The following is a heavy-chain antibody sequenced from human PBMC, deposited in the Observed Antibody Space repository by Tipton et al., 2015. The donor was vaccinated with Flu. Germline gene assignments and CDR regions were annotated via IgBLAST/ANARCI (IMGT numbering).Heavy chain of an antibody. CDR2: INHSGST. V-gene: IGHV4-34*01. CDR1: GGSFSGYY. J-gene: IGHJ4*02. Sequence: TLSLTCAVYGGSFSGYYWSWIRQPPGKGLEWIGEINHSGSTNYNPSLKSRVTISVDTSKNQFSLKLSSVTAADTAVYYCARDRGYSDFWSGYYTRYFDYCGQGTLVTVFS. CDR3: ARDRGYSDFWSGYYTRYFDY. D-gene: IGHD3-3*01.